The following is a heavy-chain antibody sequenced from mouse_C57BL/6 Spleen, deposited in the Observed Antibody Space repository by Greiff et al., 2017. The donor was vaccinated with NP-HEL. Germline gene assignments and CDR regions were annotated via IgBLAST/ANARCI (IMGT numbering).Heavy chain of an antibody. CDR2: IDPSDSYT. CDR1: GYTFTSYY. CDR3: ARSGDGYYEDFDD. D-gene: IGHD2-3*01. V-gene: IGHV1-69*01. J-gene: IGHJ1*03. Sequence: QVQLQQPGPELVMPGASVKLSCKASGYTFTSYYMHWVKQSPGQGLEWIGEIDPSDSYTNYNQKFKGKSTLTVDKSSSTAYMQLSSLTSEDSAVYYCARSGDGYYEDFDDWGKGTTVTVSS.